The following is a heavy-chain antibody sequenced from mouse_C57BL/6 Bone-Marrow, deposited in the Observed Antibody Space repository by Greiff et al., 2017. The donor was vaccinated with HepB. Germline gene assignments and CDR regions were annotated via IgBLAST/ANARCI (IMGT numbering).Heavy chain of an antibody. CDR2: INPSTGGT. V-gene: IGHV1-42*01. CDR3: GSTTYYGSSAWFAY. CDR1: GYSFTGYY. Sequence: SGPELVKPGASVKISCKASGYSFTGYYMNWVKQSPEKSLEWIGEINPSTGGTTYNQKFKAKATFTVDKSSSTAYMQLKSLTSEDSAVYDRGSTTYYGSSAWFAYWGQGALVTVSA. J-gene: IGHJ3*01. D-gene: IGHD1-1*01.